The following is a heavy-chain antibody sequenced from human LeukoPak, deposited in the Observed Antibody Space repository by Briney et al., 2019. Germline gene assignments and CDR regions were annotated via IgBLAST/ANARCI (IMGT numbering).Heavy chain of an antibody. CDR1: EYTFTSYD. CDR3: ARAGTGYCSDSNCSIEH. J-gene: IGHJ4*02. CDR2: INTDTGNP. Sequence: ASVKVSCKASEYTFTSYDINWVRQVPGQGLEWMGWINTDTGNPTYAQGFTGRFVFSLDTSVSTAYLQISSLQTEDTAVYYCARAGTGYCSDSNCSIEHWGQGTLVTVSS. D-gene: IGHD2-15*01. V-gene: IGHV7-4-1*02.